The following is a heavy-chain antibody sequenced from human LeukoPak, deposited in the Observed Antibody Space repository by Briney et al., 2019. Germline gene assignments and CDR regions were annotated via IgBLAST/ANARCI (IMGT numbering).Heavy chain of an antibody. D-gene: IGHD6-19*01. CDR1: GFTFSSYA. Sequence: GSLRLSCAASGFTFSSYAMSWVRQAPGKGLEWVSAISGSGGSTYYADSVKGRFTISRDNSKNTLYLQMNSLRAEDTAVYYCAKGPWSSGWPVDNWLDPWGQGTLVTVSS. V-gene: IGHV3-23*01. J-gene: IGHJ5*02. CDR3: AKGPWSSGWPVDNWLDP. CDR2: ISGSGGST.